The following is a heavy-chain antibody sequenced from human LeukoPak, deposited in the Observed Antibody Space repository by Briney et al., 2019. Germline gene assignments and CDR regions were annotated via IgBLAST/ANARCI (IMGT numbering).Heavy chain of an antibody. Sequence: SETLSLTCAVYGGSFSGYYWSWIRQPPGKGLEWIGEINHSGSTNYNPSLKSRVTISVDTSKKQFSLKLSSVTAADTAVYYCARGLQLVRRWFDPWGQGTLVTVSS. CDR2: INHSGST. CDR1: GGSFSGYY. CDR3: ARGLQLVRRWFDP. V-gene: IGHV4-34*01. D-gene: IGHD6-13*01. J-gene: IGHJ5*02.